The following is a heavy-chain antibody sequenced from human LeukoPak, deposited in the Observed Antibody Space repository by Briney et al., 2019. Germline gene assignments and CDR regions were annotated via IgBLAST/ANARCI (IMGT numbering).Heavy chain of an antibody. J-gene: IGHJ4*02. CDR3: GGVDAGIVGATRH. CDR2: INYSGST. D-gene: IGHD1-26*01. CDR1: GGSFSDYY. Sequence: PSETLSLTCAVYGGSFSDYYWTWIRQPPGKGLEWIGEINYSGSTNNNPSLKSRVTISVDTSKNQFSLKLYSVTAADTAVYFCGGVDAGIVGATRHWGQGTQVTVSS. V-gene: IGHV4-34*01.